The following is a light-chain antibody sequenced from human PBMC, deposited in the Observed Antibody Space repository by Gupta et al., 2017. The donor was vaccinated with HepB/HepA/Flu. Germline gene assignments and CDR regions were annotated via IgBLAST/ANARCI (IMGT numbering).Light chain of an antibody. CDR1: SSDIGSYDF. J-gene: IGLJ1*01. Sequence: QSALTQPASVSGSPGQSITISCTGTSSDIGSYDFVSWYQQHPGKAPKLMISEVIKRPSGVSNHFSGSKSGNTASLTISGLQAEDEADYYCCSYAGSSSSLHVFGTGTKVTVL. CDR2: EVI. V-gene: IGLV2-23*02. CDR3: CSYAGSSSSLHV.